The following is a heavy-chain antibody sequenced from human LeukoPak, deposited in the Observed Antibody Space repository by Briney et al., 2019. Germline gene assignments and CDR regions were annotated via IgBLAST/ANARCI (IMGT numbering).Heavy chain of an antibody. CDR1: GGTFSSYA. V-gene: IGHV1-69*01. Sequence: SVKVSCKASGGTFSSYAISWVRQAPGQGLEWMGGIIPIFGTANYAQKFQGRVTITADESTSTAYMELSSLRSEDTAVYCCAREGVGVRDSVAFDIWGQGTMVTVSS. J-gene: IGHJ3*02. CDR2: IIPIFGTA. CDR3: AREGVGVRDSVAFDI. D-gene: IGHD3-10*01.